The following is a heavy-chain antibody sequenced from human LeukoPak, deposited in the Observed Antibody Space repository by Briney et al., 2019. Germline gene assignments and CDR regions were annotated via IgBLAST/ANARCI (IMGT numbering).Heavy chain of an antibody. CDR3: AKAVDYGDYYFDD. CDR2: ISYDGSNK. CDR1: GFTFSSYG. J-gene: IGHJ4*02. D-gene: IGHD4-17*01. Sequence: EGSLRLSCAASGFTFSSYGMHWVRQAPGKGLEWVAVISYDGSNKYYADSVKGRFTISRDNSKNTLYLQMNSLRAEDTAVYYCAKAVDYGDYYFDDWGQGTLVTVSS. V-gene: IGHV3-30*18.